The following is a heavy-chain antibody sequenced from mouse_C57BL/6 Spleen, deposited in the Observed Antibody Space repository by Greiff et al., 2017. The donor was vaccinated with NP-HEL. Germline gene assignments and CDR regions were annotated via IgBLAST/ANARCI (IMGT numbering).Heavy chain of an antibody. J-gene: IGHJ1*03. CDR1: GFTFSSYG. CDR3: ARDDYDGDWYFDV. D-gene: IGHD2-4*01. CDR2: ISSGGSYT. Sequence: EVMLVESGGDLVKPGGSLKLSCAASGFTFSSYGMSWVRQTPDKRLEWVATISSGGSYTYYPDSVKGRFTISRDNAKNTLYLQMSSLKSEDTAMYYCARDDYDGDWYFDVWGTGTTGTVSS. V-gene: IGHV5-6*01.